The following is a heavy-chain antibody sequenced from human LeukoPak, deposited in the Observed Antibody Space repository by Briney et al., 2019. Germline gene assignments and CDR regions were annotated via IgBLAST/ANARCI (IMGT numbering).Heavy chain of an antibody. D-gene: IGHD3-9*01. CDR2: IYPGDSDT. Sequence: GESLKISCKGSGYIFTLYWIGWVRQVPGKGLEWMGIIYPGDSDTRYSPSFQGQVTISADKSISTVYLQWSSLKASDTAIYYCARPPEGILTGLWGQGTLVTVSS. CDR1: GYIFTLYW. CDR3: ARPPEGILTGL. V-gene: IGHV5-51*01. J-gene: IGHJ4*02.